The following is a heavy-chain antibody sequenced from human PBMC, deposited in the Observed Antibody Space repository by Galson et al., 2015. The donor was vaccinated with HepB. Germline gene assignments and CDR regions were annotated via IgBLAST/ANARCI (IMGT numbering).Heavy chain of an antibody. J-gene: IGHJ4*02. CDR2: VNSDGSST. D-gene: IGHD3-22*01. CDR1: GFTFSSYW. CDR3: ARAWDYYDSSGYYENLFDY. V-gene: IGHV3-74*01. Sequence: SLRLSCAASGFTFSSYWLHWVRQAPGKGLVWVSRVNSDGSSTSYADSVKGRFTISRDNAKNTLYLQMNSLRAEDTAVYYCARAWDYYDSSGYYENLFDYWGQGTLVTVSS.